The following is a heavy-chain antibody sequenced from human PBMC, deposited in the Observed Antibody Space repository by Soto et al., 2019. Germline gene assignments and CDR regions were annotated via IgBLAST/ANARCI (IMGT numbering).Heavy chain of an antibody. J-gene: IGHJ6*02. V-gene: IGHV1-18*01. D-gene: IGHD5-18*01. CDR3: ARAKMQLWPNYYDDGLDV. CDR1: GYTFTNYG. CDR2: ISGGST. Sequence: ASVKVSCKASGYTFTNYGFSWVRQAPGQGLEWMGWISGGSTFYADSVKGRFTITRDNSENTLYFQMNSLRAEDTAVYYCARAKMQLWPNYYDDGLDVWGQGTTVTVSS.